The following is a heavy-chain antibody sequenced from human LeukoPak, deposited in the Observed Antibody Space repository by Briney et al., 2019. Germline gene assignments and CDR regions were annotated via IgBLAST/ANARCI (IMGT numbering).Heavy chain of an antibody. D-gene: IGHD5-18*01. J-gene: IGHJ4*02. CDR3: ARSGYSYGSYYFDY. Sequence: GRSLRLSCAASGFTFSSYAMHWVRQAPGKGLEWVAVISYDGSNKYYADSVKGRFTISRDNPKNTLYLQMNSLRAEDTAVYYCARSGYSYGSYYFDYWGQGTLVTVSS. CDR1: GFTFSSYA. V-gene: IGHV3-30-3*01. CDR2: ISYDGSNK.